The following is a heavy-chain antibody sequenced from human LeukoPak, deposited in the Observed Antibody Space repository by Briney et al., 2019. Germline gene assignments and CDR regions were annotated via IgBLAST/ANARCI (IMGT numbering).Heavy chain of an antibody. CDR2: INPNSGGT. V-gene: IGHV1-2*02. D-gene: IGHD5-24*01. CDR3: ASRDGPQGAFDY. J-gene: IGHJ4*02. CDR1: GYTFTGYY. Sequence: ASVKVSCKASGYTFTGYYMHWVRQAPGQGLEWMGWINPNSGGTNYAQNFQGRVTVTRDTSISTAYMELSRLTSDDTAVFYCASRDGPQGAFDYWGQGTLVTVSS.